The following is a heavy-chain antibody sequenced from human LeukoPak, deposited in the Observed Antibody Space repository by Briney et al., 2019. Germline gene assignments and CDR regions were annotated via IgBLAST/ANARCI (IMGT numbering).Heavy chain of an antibody. J-gene: IGHJ4*02. CDR1: GFTVSSNY. CDR2: IYSGGST. Sequence: GGSLRLSCAASGFTVSSNYMSWVRQAPGKGLEWVSVIYSGGSTYYADSVKGRFTISRDNSKNTLYLRMNSLRAEDTAVYYCAKTRPLDSSSWSHGDYWGQGTLVTVSS. V-gene: IGHV3-53*01. CDR3: AKTRPLDSSSWSHGDY. D-gene: IGHD6-13*01.